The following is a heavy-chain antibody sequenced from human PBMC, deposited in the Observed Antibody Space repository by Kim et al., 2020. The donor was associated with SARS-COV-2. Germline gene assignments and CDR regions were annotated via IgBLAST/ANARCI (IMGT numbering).Heavy chain of an antibody. D-gene: IGHD6-6*01. CDR3: ARVSSSWNYYYGMDV. V-gene: IGHV3-21*01. Sequence: DSVKGPFTISRDNAKNSLYLQMNSLRAEDTAVYYCARVSSSWNYYYGMDVWGQGTTVTVSS. J-gene: IGHJ6*02.